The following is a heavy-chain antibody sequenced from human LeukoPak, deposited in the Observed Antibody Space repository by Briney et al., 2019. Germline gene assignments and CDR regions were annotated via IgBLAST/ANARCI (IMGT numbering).Heavy chain of an antibody. CDR2: IYNGGST. J-gene: IGHJ4*02. D-gene: IGHD5-12*01. CDR3: TRSISGYDLDY. CDR1: VFTVSRNY. Sequence: PGGSLRLSRVGSVFTVSRNYMNWVRPPRGKGLEWVSVIYNGGSTYYADSVKGRFTISRDNSKNTLYLQMNSLRAQDTAVYYCTRSISGYDLDYWGQGTLVTVSS. V-gene: IGHV3-53*01.